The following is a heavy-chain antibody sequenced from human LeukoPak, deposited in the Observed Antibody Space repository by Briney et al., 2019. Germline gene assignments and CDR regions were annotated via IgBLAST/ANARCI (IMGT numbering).Heavy chain of an antibody. V-gene: IGHV3-11*01. J-gene: IGHJ4*02. CDR2: ISSSGSTI. CDR1: GLTFINAW. CDR3: ARDHPDITMVRGVNPDPDY. D-gene: IGHD3-10*01. Sequence: RTGGSLRLSCAASGLTFINAWMSWVRQAPGKGLEWVSYISSSGSTIYYADSVKGRFTISRDNAKNSLYLQMNSLRAEDTAVYYCARDHPDITMVRGVNPDPDYWGQGTLVTVSS.